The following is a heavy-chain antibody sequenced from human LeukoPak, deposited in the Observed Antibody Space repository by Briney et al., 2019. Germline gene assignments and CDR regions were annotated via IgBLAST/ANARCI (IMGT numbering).Heavy chain of an antibody. V-gene: IGHV4-4*07. J-gene: IGHJ6*04. D-gene: IGHD3-22*01. CDR3: ARDRYYYDSSGYRRMDV. CDR2: IYITGST. CDR1: GGSITSYY. Sequence: SETLSLTCTVSGGSITSYYWSWIRQSAGKGLEWIGRIYITGSTTYNPSLKSRVTMSLDTSKNQFSLKLSSVTAADTAVYYCARDRYYYDSSGYRRMDVWGKGTTVTISS.